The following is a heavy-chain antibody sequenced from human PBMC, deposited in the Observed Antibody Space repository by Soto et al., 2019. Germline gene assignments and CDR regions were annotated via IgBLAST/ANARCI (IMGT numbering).Heavy chain of an antibody. CDR2: IIPIFGTA. V-gene: IGHV1-69*13. CDR1: GGTFSSYA. CDR3: ARDYYDSSGYYETKGSYWFDP. Sequence: GASVKVSCKASGGTFSSYAISWVRQAPGQGLEWMGGIIPIFGTANYAQKFQGRVTITADESTSTAYMELSSLRSEDTAVYYCARDYYDSSGYYETKGSYWFDPWGQGTLVTVSS. J-gene: IGHJ5*02. D-gene: IGHD3-22*01.